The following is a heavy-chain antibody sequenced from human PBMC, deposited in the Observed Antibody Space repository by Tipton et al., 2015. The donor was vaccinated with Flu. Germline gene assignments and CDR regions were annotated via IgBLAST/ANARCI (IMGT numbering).Heavy chain of an antibody. Sequence: TLSLTCDVSGYSITSGYYWGWIRQPPGKGLEWIGNVHQTGSGYYNMSLRSRVNIAVDRAKNQFSLRLTSVTAADTAVYYCARRDYSNYVSEPKNWFDSWGLGTLVTVSS. J-gene: IGHJ5*01. CDR1: GYSITSGYY. D-gene: IGHD4-11*01. V-gene: IGHV4-38-2*01. CDR2: VHQTGSG. CDR3: ARRDYSNYVSEPKNWFDS.